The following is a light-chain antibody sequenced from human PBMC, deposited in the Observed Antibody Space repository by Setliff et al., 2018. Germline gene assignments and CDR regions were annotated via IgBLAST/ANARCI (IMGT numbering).Light chain of an antibody. CDR2: EVS. J-gene: IGLJ1*01. V-gene: IGLV2-14*01. Sequence: QSVLTQPASVSGSPGQSITIPCTGTSSDIGGYNYVSWYQQHPGKAPKFMIYEVSNRPSGVSNRFSGSKSGNTASLTISGLQAEDEADYYCSSYTSSGTDVFGRGTKVTVL. CDR3: SSYTSSGTDV. CDR1: SSDIGGYNY.